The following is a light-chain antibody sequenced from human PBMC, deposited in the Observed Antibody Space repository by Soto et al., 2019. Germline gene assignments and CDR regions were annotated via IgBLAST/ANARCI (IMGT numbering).Light chain of an antibody. Sequence: DIPMTQSPSTLSASVGDRVTITCRASQSISSWLAWYQQKPGKAPKLLIYKASSLESGVPSRFSGSGSGTEFPLTISSLQPDYFATYYCQQYNSYPTFGQGTKVEIK. CDR3: QQYNSYPT. V-gene: IGKV1-5*03. CDR2: KAS. CDR1: QSISSW. J-gene: IGKJ1*01.